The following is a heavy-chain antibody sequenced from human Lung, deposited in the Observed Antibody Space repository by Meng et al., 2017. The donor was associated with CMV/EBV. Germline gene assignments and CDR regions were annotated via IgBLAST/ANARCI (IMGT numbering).Heavy chain of an antibody. J-gene: IGHJ3*02. V-gene: IGHV3-11*04. D-gene: IGHD2-8*01. CDR2: ISSSGSTI. CDR1: GFTFSGYY. Sequence: SCAASGFTFSGYYMSWIRQAPGKGLEWLSYISSSGSTIYYADSVKGRFTISRDNAKNSLYLQMNSLRAEDTAVYYCARGMLPNFDAFDIWGQGTMVTVSS. CDR3: ARGMLPNFDAFDI.